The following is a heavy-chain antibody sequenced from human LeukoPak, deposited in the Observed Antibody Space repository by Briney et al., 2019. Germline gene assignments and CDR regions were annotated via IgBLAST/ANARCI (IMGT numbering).Heavy chain of an antibody. D-gene: IGHD3-22*01. CDR2: INPNSGGT. CDR1: GYTFTSYD. CDR3: ARFYDSSGYYAY. V-gene: IGHV1-2*02. J-gene: IGHJ4*02. Sequence: GASVKVSCKASGYTFTSYDINWVRQAPGQGLEWMGWINPNSGGTNYAQKFQGRVTMTRDTSISTAYMELSRLRSDDTAVYYCARFYDSSGYYAYWGQGTLVTVSS.